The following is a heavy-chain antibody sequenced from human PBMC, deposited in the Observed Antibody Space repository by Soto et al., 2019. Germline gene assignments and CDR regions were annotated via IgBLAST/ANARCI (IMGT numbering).Heavy chain of an antibody. CDR2: MNAKSGDT. D-gene: IGHD3-16*01. J-gene: IGHJ6*02. Sequence: DLEQSGAEVKRPVASVKVSCKASGYTFSDFDINWLRQASGQGPEWMGWMNAKSGDTFFAQRFQGKFNMTWDTSLSTAYMEVGSLTSDDTAMYYCARGNPFNYAGFDVWGQGTTVAVSS. CDR1: GYTFSDFD. CDR3: ARGNPFNYAGFDV. V-gene: IGHV1-8*01.